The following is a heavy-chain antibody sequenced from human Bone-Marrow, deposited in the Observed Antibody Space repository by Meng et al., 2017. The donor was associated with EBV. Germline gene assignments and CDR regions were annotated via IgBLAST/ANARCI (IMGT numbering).Heavy chain of an antibody. CDR2: IHGYSANT. D-gene: IGHD3-10*01. CDR3: VRFSNYVLDH. V-gene: IGHV1-18*01. Sequence: ALQKPAAPVRVSCKTAVNTFSSFTLNRVRQVPGQGFEWVGWIHGYSANTHYAQKFHGRVNMSTDTSTDTSYMELKNLRPDDTAIYYCVRFSNYVLDHWGQGTLVTVSS. J-gene: IGHJ4*02. CDR1: VNTFSSFT.